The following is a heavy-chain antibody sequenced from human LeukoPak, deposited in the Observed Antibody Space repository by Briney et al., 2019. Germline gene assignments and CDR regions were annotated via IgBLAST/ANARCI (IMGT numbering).Heavy chain of an antibody. J-gene: IGHJ3*02. CDR2: INSDGSST. CDR3: ASSDWYAAFDI. V-gene: IGHV3-74*01. D-gene: IGHD3-9*01. Sequence: GSLRLSCSASGFAFSNNWMHWVRQAPGKGLLWVSRINSDGSSTSYADSVKARFTISRDNAKNTLYLQMNSLRAEDTAVYYCASSDWYAAFDIWGQGTMVTVSS. CDR1: GFAFSNNW.